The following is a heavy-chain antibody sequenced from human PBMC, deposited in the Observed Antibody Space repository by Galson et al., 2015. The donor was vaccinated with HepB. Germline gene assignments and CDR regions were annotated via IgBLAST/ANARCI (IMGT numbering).Heavy chain of an antibody. CDR2: ISSSSSYI. CDR3: ARHRSVRSSSWEAFDY. V-gene: IGHV3-21*01. Sequence: SLRLSCAASGFTFSNYKVHWVRQAPGKGLEWVSSISSSSSYIYYADSVKGRFTISRDNAKNTLYLQMNSLRAEDTAVYYCARHRSVRSSSWEAFDYWGQGTLVTVSS. CDR1: GFTFSNYK. D-gene: IGHD6-13*01. J-gene: IGHJ4*02.